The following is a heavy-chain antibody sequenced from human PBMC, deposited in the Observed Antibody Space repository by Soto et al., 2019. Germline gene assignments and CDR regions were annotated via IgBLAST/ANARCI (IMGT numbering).Heavy chain of an antibody. Sequence: SETLSLTCTVSGGSISSSNYYWGWIRQPPGKGLEWIGSINYSGNTYYNPSLNSRVTIFVDTSRSQFSMKLSSVTAADTAVYFCVRLPGYCSVTSCYGYYVMAVWGQGNTVS. CDR2: INYSGNT. V-gene: IGHV4-39*01. D-gene: IGHD2-2*01. CDR3: VRLPGYCSVTSCYGYYVMAV. J-gene: IGHJ6*02. CDR1: GGSISSSNYY.